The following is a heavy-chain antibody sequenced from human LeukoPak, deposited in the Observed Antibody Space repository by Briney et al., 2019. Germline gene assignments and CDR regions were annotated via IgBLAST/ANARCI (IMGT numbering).Heavy chain of an antibody. CDR1: GYTFTNYG. J-gene: IGHJ4*02. CDR3: ARVGEQHLDYYFDY. Sequence: GASVKVSCRASGYTFTNYGISWVRQAPGEGLEWMGWNSAYNGDTKSAQKVQGRVTMTTDTSTSTAYMELRSLRSDDTAVYYCARVGEQHLDYYFDYWGQGTLVTVSS. CDR2: NSAYNGDT. D-gene: IGHD6-13*01. V-gene: IGHV1-18*01.